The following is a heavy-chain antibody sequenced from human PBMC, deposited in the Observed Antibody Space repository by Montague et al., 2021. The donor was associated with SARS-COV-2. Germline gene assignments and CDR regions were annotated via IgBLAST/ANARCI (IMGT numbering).Heavy chain of an antibody. CDR3: AKTPIVVVITGYFDY. CDR1: GFTFSSYA. D-gene: IGHD3-22*01. V-gene: IGHV3-23*01. J-gene: IGHJ4*02. CDR2: ISGSGGST. Sequence: SLRLSCAASGFTFSSYAMSRVRQAPGKGLEWVSAISGSGGSTYYADSVKGRFTISRDNSKNTLYLQMNSLRAEDTAVYYCAKTPIVVVITGYFDYWGQGTLVTVSS.